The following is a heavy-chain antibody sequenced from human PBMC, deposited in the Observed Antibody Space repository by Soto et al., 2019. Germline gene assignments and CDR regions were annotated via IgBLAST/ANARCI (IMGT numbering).Heavy chain of an antibody. CDR1: GFIFINYA. Sequence: GGSLRLSCAASGFIFINYAMHWVRQAPGKGLEWVAVLWNDGSNKYYAESVKGRFTISRDNSKNTLDLQMNSLRAEDTAVYYCARDKFTSSSGMDVWGQGTTVTVSS. D-gene: IGHD6-6*01. CDR2: LWNDGSNK. CDR3: ARDKFTSSSGMDV. J-gene: IGHJ6*02. V-gene: IGHV3-33*01.